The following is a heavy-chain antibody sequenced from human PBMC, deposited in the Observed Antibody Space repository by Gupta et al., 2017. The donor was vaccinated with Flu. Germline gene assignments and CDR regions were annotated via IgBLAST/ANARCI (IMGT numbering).Heavy chain of an antibody. J-gene: IGHJ4*02. CDR2: ISGSGAGT. Sequence: EVQLLEFGGGLVQPGGSLILSCAASGFTFSSYAMSWVRQAAGKGLEWVSGISGSGAGTYYADAVKGRFTISRDNAKKTRYLQMKRVRAEDTAVYYCAKARGDSIPPIDYGGQGTMVTVSS. CDR1: GFTFSSYA. CDR3: AKARGDSIPPIDY. V-gene: IGHV3-23*01. D-gene: IGHD3-16*01.